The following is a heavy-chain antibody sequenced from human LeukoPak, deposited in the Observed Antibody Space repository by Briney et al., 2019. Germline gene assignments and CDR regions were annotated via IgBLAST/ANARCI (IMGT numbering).Heavy chain of an antibody. CDR3: ARGWGYMDV. V-gene: IGHV4-4*07. J-gene: IGHJ6*03. CDR2: INTSGNT. D-gene: IGHD1-26*01. CDR1: GGSISGDY. Sequence: SETLSLTCTVSGGSISGDYWSWIRQPAGKGLEWIGRINTSGNTNYNPSLKSRVTMSVDTSKNQFSLKLSSVTAADTAVYYCARGWGYMDVLRRGTTVTVSS.